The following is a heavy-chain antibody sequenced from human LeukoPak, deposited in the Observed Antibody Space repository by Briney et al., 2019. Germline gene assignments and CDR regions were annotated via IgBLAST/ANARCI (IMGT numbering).Heavy chain of an antibody. J-gene: IGHJ4*02. D-gene: IGHD2-15*01. Sequence: GGSLRLSCAASGFTFSSYGMHWVRQAPGKGLEWVAVISHDGSNIYYGDSVKGRFSISRDNSKNTLYLQMNSLRVEDTAVYYCARASGINDYWGQGTLVTVSS. V-gene: IGHV3-30*03. CDR2: ISHDGSNI. CDR1: GFTFSSYG. CDR3: ARASGINDY.